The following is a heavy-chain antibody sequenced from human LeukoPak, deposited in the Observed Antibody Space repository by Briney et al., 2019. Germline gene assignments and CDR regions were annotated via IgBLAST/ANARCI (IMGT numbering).Heavy chain of an antibody. Sequence: GGSLRLSCAASGFTVSSNYMSWVRQAPGKGLEWVSVIYSGGSTYYADSVKGRFTISRDNSKNTLYLQMNSLRAEDTAVYYCARRLGGYTNFDYWGHGNMVTVSS. CDR3: ARRLGGYTNFDY. J-gene: IGHJ4*01. V-gene: IGHV3-66*04. CDR2: IYSGGST. D-gene: IGHD6-25*01. CDR1: GFTVSSNY.